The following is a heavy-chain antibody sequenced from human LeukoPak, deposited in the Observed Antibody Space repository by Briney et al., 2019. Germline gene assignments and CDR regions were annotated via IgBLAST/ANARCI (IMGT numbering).Heavy chain of an antibody. Sequence: ASVKVSCKASGYTFTGYYMHWVRQAPGQGLEWMGWINPNSGGTNYAQKFQGRVTMTRDTSISTAYMELSRLRSGDTAVYYCASWNPQYYYDSSGYLDYWGQGTLVTVSS. CDR2: INPNSGGT. CDR3: ASWNPQYYYDSSGYLDY. CDR1: GYTFTGYY. J-gene: IGHJ4*02. D-gene: IGHD3-22*01. V-gene: IGHV1-2*02.